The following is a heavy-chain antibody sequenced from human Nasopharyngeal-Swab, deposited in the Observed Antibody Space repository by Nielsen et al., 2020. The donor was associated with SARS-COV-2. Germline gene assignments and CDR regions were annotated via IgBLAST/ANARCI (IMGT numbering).Heavy chain of an antibody. CDR3: AKVARDIVVVPVAMKAYYYYGMDV. V-gene: IGHV3-23*01. CDR2: ISGSGGST. Sequence: WIRQPPGKGLEWVSAISGSGGSTYYADSVKGRFTISRDNSKNTLYLQMNSLRAEDTAVYYCAKVARDIVVVPVAMKAYYYYGMDVWGQGTTVTVS. D-gene: IGHD2-2*01. J-gene: IGHJ6*02.